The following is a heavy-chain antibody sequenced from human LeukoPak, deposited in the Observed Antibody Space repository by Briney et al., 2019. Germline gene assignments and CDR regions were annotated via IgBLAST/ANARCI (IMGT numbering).Heavy chain of an antibody. CDR2: INHSGST. CDR1: GGSISSSSYY. CDR3: ARGKRDIVVVTAIGYFQH. V-gene: IGHV4-39*07. Sequence: SETLSLTCTVSGGSISSSSYYWGWIRQPPGKGLEWIGEINHSGSTNYNPSLKSRVTISVDTSKNQFSLKLSSVTAADTAVYYCARGKRDIVVVTAIGYFQHWGQGTLVTVSS. D-gene: IGHD2-21*02. J-gene: IGHJ1*01.